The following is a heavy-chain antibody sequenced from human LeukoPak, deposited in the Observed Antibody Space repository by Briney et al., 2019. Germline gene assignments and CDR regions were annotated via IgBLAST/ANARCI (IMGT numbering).Heavy chain of an antibody. CDR1: GFTFSSYA. J-gene: IGHJ3*02. Sequence: PGGSLRLSCAASGFTFSSYAMSWVRQAPGKGLEWVSAISGSGGSTYYADSVKGRFTISRDNTKNTLYLQMNSLRAEDTAVYYCAKGVGQWLVKLAFDIWGQGTMVTVSS. D-gene: IGHD6-19*01. V-gene: IGHV3-23*01. CDR2: ISGSGGST. CDR3: AKGVGQWLVKLAFDI.